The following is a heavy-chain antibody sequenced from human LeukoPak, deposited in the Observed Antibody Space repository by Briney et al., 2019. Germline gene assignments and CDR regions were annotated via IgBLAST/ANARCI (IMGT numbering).Heavy chain of an antibody. CDR3: ATDLYGSGSSYFAY. J-gene: IGHJ4*02. Sequence: ASVKVSCKVSGYTLTELSMHWVRQAPGKGLEWMGGFDPEDGETIYAQKFQGRVTMTEDTSTDTAYMELSSLRSEDTAVYYCATDLYGSGSSYFAYWGQGTLVPVSS. CDR1: GYTLTELS. V-gene: IGHV1-24*01. CDR2: FDPEDGET. D-gene: IGHD3-10*01.